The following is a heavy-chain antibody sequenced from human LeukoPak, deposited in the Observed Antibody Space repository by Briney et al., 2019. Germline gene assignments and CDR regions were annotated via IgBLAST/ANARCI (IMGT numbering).Heavy chain of an antibody. D-gene: IGHD3-22*01. V-gene: IGHV4-39*01. CDR1: GGSISSSNYY. Sequence: SETLSLTCTVSGGSISSSNYYWAWIRQPPGKGLEWIGSIYYSGSTYYSPSLKSRVTISVDTSKNQFFLKMTSVTVAGTAVYHCAPGSTSTGYYQSWGQGTLVTVSS. J-gene: IGHJ4*02. CDR2: IYYSGST. CDR3: APGSTSTGYYQS.